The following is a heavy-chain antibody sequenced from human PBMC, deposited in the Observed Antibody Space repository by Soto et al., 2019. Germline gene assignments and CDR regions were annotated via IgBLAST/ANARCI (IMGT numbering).Heavy chain of an antibody. CDR1: GFTFSSYG. CDR2: ISYDGSNK. Sequence: GGSLRLSCAASGFTFSSYGMHWVRQAPGKGLEWVAVISYDGSNKYYADSVKGRFTISRDNSKNTLYLQMNSLRAEDTAVYYCAKIVGGDAFDIWGQGTMVTVSS. CDR3: AKIVGGDAFDI. J-gene: IGHJ3*02. V-gene: IGHV3-30*18. D-gene: IGHD3-22*01.